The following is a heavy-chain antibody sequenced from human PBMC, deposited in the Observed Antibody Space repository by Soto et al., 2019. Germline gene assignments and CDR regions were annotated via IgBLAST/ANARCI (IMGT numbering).Heavy chain of an antibody. J-gene: IGHJ4*02. V-gene: IGHV3-15*07. D-gene: IGHD2-15*01. CDR1: GFTFTSAW. Sequence: VQLVESGGGLVKPGGSLRISCAASGFTFTSAWMNWVRQAPGQGMEWVGRIKSKSEGGSTDYAAPVKGRFTISRDDSTTTLYLQMNSLKTEDTAVYYCTADQGGEVVVDYWGQGTLVTVSS. CDR3: TADQGGEVVVDY. CDR2: IKSKSEGGST.